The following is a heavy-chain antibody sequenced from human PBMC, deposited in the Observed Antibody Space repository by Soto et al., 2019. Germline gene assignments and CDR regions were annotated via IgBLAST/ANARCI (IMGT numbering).Heavy chain of an antibody. CDR2: IGAKGDAT. V-gene: IGHV3-64D*06. Sequence: XESLRLSCSASGFTFQNYVIHWVRQAPGKGLEYVSAIGAKGDATYADSVKGRFSISRDNSKNSLFLQMTNVTFEDTATYFCAKVDWYSVDCWGQGALVTVSS. CDR1: GFTFQNYV. J-gene: IGHJ4*02. D-gene: IGHD2-21*02. CDR3: AKVDWYSVDC.